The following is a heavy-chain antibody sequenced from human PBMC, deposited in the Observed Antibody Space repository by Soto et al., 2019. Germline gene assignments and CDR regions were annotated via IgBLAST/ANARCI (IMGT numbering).Heavy chain of an antibody. J-gene: IGHJ4*02. D-gene: IGHD4-17*01. V-gene: IGHV1-3*01. CDR1: GYTFTSYA. CDR3: ARAQMTTVTNFDY. CDR2: INAGNGNT. Sequence: QVQLVQSGAEVKKPGASVKVSCKASGYTFTSYAMHWVRQAPGQRVECMAWINAGNGNTKYSQKFQGRVTITRDTSASTDYMELSSLRSEDTAVYYCARAQMTTVTNFDYWGQGTLVTVSS.